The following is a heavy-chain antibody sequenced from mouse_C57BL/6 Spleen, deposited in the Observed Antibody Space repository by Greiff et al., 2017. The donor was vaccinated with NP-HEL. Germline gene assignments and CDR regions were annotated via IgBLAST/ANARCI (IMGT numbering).Heavy chain of an antibody. D-gene: IGHD4-1*01. Sequence: VQVVESGPGLVQPSQSLSITCTVSGFSLTSYGVHWVRQSPGKGLEWLGVIWRGGSTDYNAAFMSRLSITKDNSKSQVFFKMNSLQADDTAIYYCAKILTGTKAMDYWGQGTSVTVSS. CDR1: GFSLTSYG. J-gene: IGHJ4*01. CDR2: IWRGGST. V-gene: IGHV2-5*01. CDR3: AKILTGTKAMDY.